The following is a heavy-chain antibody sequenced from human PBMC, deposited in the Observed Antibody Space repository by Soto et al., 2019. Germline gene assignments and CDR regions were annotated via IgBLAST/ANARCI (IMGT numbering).Heavy chain of an antibody. D-gene: IGHD4-4*01. V-gene: IGHV1-69*04. J-gene: IGHJ6*03. CDR1: GGTFSSYT. CDR3: ARDPPMGLQQYYYYMDV. CDR2: IIPILGIA. Sequence: GASVKVSCKASGGTFSSYTISWVRQAPGQGLEWMGRIIPILGIANYAQKFQGRVTITADKSTSTAYMELSSLRSEDTAVYYCARDPPMGLQQYYYYMDVWGKGTTVTVYS.